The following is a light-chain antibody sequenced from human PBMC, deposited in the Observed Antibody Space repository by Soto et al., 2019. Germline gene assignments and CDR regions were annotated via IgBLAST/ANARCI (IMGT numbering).Light chain of an antibody. V-gene: IGKV3-15*01. CDR2: GAS. CDR1: QSVSSSH. CDR3: QQYNNWPLT. J-gene: IGKJ4*01. Sequence: EIVLTQPPGTLSLSPGERATLSCRASQSVSSSHLAWYQQKPGQAPRLLIYGASTRATGIPARFSGSVSGTEFTLTITSLQSEDFAVYYCQQYNNWPLTFGGGTKVDIK.